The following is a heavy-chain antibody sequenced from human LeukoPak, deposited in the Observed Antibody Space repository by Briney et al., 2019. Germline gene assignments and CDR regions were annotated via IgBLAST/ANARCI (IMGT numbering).Heavy chain of an antibody. CDR1: GGSFSSYA. Sequence: GASVKVSCKASGGSFSSYAISWVRQAPGLGLEWMGGIVPVFGTPKYAQKFQGRLTITADDSSTTAYMELRSLTSADTAVYYCARGSASNWPVDYWGQGTLVTVS. D-gene: IGHD6-13*01. V-gene: IGHV1-69*13. J-gene: IGHJ4*02. CDR2: IVPVFGTP. CDR3: ARGSASNWPVDY.